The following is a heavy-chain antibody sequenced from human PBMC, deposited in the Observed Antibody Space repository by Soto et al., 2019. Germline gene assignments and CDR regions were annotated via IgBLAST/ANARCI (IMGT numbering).Heavy chain of an antibody. CDR3: LKDVMPGGADC. Sequence: EVKLVESGGGLVQPGRSLRLSCVASGFTSDDYAMHWVRQAPGKGLEWVAGIYWNSNRIDYGDSVKGRFTISRDNAEKSLYLQMNSLRPEDTAMYFCLKDVMPGGADCWGQGTLVTVCS. J-gene: IGHJ4*02. CDR2: IYWNSNRI. D-gene: IGHD3-16*01. CDR1: GFTSDDYA. V-gene: IGHV3-9*02.